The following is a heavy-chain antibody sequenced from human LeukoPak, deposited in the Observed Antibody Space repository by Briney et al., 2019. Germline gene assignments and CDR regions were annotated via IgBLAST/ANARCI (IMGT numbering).Heavy chain of an antibody. CDR1: GYTFTGHY. V-gene: IGHV1-2*02. CDR2: VSPYSGDT. Sequence: ASVKVSCKASGYTFTGHYMHWVRQAPGQALEWMGWVSPYSGDTNYAQNFEGRVTMTRDTSMSTAFMELSGLTSDDTAVYYCARVRIEAAGRGLDYWGQGTLVTVSS. CDR3: ARVRIEAAGRGLDY. J-gene: IGHJ4*02. D-gene: IGHD6-13*01.